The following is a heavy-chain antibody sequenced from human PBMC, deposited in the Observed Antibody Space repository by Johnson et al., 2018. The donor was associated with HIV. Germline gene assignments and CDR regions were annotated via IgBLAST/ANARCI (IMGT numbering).Heavy chain of an antibody. V-gene: IGHV3-30-3*01. CDR2: ISYDGSNK. CDR1: GITVSSYA. CDR3: ASLIESSVGGTFDI. Sequence: VESGGGLVQPGGSLRLSCGASGITVSSYAIHWVRQAPGKGLEWVAVISYDGSNKYYADSVKGRFTISRDNSKNTLYLQMNSLRAEDTAVYYCASLIESSVGGTFDIWGQGTVVTISS. D-gene: IGHD6-25*01. J-gene: IGHJ3*02.